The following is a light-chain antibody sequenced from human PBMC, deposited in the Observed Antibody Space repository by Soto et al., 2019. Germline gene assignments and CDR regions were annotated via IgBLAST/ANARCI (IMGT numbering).Light chain of an antibody. CDR3: AAWDGSLTVVL. CDR1: SSNIGTNT. V-gene: IGLV1-44*01. CDR2: NDN. J-gene: IGLJ2*01. Sequence: QLVLTQPSSASGTPGQTVTISCSGTSSNIGTNTVNWYRQVLGTAPKLLIFNDNVRPSGVPGRFSGSRSGTSASLAISGLQSEDEAYYYFAAWDGSLTVVLLGGGTKLTVL.